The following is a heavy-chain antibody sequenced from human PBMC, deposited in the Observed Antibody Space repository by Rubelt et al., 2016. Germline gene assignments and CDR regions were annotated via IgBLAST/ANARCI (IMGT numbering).Heavy chain of an antibody. J-gene: IGHJ4*02. V-gene: IGHV4-61*01. D-gene: IGHD3-10*01. Sequence: QVQLQESGPGLVKPSETLSLTCTVSGGSVSSGSYYWSWIRQPPGKGLEWIGYIYYSGSTNYNPSLKSRVTISVDTSKNQFSLKLSSVTAADTAVYYCARGRSGRSGILSGAGYWSQGTLVTVSS. CDR2: IYYSGST. CDR1: GGSVSSGSYY. CDR3: ARGRSGRSGILSGAGY.